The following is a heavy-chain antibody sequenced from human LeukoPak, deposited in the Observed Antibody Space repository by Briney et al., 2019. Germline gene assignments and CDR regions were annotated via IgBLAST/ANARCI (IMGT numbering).Heavy chain of an antibody. CDR3: ARDRRGTSCLDY. CDR2: IYYSGST. J-gene: IGHJ4*02. V-gene: IGHV4-59*01. CDR1: GGSISSYY. D-gene: IGHD2-2*01. Sequence: SETLSLTCTVSGGSISSYYWSWIRQPPGKGLEWIGYIYYSGSTTYNPSLKSRVTISVDTSKNQFSLKLSSVTAADTAVYYCARDRRGTSCLDYWGQGTLVTVSS.